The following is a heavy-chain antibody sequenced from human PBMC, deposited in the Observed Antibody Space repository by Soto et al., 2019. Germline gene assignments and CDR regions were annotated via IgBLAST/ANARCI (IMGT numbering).Heavy chain of an antibody. V-gene: IGHV1-2*04. CDR3: ATGGELEPSSYYYYYMDV. J-gene: IGHJ6*03. Sequence: ASVKVSCKASGYTFTGYYMHWVRQAPGQGLEWMGWINPNSGGTNYAQKFQGWVTMTEDTSTDTAYMELSSLRSEDTAVYYCATGGELEPSSYYYYYMDVWGKGTTVTVSS. CDR2: INPNSGGT. D-gene: IGHD1-1*01. CDR1: GYTFTGYY.